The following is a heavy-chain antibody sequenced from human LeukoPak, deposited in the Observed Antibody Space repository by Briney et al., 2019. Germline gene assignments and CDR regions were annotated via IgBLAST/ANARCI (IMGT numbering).Heavy chain of an antibody. J-gene: IGHJ4*02. D-gene: IGHD3-10*01. CDR3: ARNQLSITMVRDPSFDY. Sequence: SETLSLTCTVSGGSISSYYWSWIRQPPGKGLEWIGYIYYSGSTNYNPSLKSRVTISVDTSKNQFSLKLSSVTAAVTAVYYCARNQLSITMVRDPSFDYWGQGTLVTVSS. CDR2: IYYSGST. CDR1: GGSISSYY. V-gene: IGHV4-59*01.